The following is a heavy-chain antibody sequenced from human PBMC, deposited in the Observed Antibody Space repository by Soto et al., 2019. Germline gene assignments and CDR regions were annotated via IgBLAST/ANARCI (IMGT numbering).Heavy chain of an antibody. J-gene: IGHJ5*02. Sequence: GGSLRLSCAASGFTFSNYAMTWVRQAPGKGLEWVSIISSIGSNTYYSDSVKGRFSISRDNSKSTLYLQMNSLRAEDTALYFCAKYLPASPTPGRWFDPWGQGTLVTVSS. V-gene: IGHV3-23*01. CDR3: AKYLPASPTPGRWFDP. CDR2: ISSIGSNT. D-gene: IGHD2-2*01. CDR1: GFTFSNYA.